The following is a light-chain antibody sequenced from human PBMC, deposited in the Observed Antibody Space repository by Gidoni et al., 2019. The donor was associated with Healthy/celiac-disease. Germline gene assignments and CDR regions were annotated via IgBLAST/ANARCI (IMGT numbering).Light chain of an antibody. V-gene: IGLV3-1*01. J-gene: IGLJ2*01. CDR2: QDS. CDR3: QAWDSSTRAV. Sequence: SYELTQPPSVSVSPGQTASITCSGDKLGDKYACWYQQKQGQSPVLVIYQDSKRPSGIPERFSGSNSGNTATLTISGTQAMDEADYYCQAWDSSTRAVFGGGTKLTVL. CDR1: KLGDKY.